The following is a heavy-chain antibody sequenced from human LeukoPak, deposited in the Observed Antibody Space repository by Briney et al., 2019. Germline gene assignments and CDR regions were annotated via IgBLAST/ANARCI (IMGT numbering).Heavy chain of an antibody. CDR2: IYYSGST. J-gene: IGHJ5*02. V-gene: IGHV4-59*01. Sequence: LSETLSLTCTVSGGSISSYYWSWIRQPPGKGLEWIGYIYYSGSTNYNPSLKSRVTISVDTSKKQFSLKLSSVTAADTAVYYCARSAGVVNWFDPWGQGTLVTVSS. CDR1: GGSISSYY. CDR3: ARSAGVVNWFDP. D-gene: IGHD2-8*01.